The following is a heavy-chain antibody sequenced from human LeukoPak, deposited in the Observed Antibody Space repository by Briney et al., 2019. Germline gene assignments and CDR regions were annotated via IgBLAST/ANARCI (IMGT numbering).Heavy chain of an antibody. J-gene: IGHJ4*02. CDR2: IYYSGST. Sequence: SETLSLTCAVSGGSISSNSHYWGWIRQPPGKGLEWIGNIYYSGSTYYNPSLKSRVTISVDTSKNQFSLKLSSVTAADTAVYYCARTRYYYNSRNYGAPYYFDYWGQGTLVTVSS. CDR3: ARTRYYYNSRNYGAPYYFDY. CDR1: GGSISSNSHY. D-gene: IGHD3-10*01. V-gene: IGHV4-39*01.